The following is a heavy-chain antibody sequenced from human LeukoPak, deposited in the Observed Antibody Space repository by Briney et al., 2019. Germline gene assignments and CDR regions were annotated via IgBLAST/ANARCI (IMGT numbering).Heavy chain of an antibody. Sequence: PSETLSLTCTFSGGSITTNYRSWIRQPAGKGLEWIGRFYTAGTTNYNPSLKSRVTMSVDTSKSQFSLKLNSVTAADTAVYYCARDRRDGYNSFYYFDYWGQGTLVTVSS. J-gene: IGHJ4*02. CDR2: FYTAGTT. V-gene: IGHV4-4*07. CDR3: ARDRRDGYNSFYYFDY. CDR1: GGSITTNY. D-gene: IGHD5-24*01.